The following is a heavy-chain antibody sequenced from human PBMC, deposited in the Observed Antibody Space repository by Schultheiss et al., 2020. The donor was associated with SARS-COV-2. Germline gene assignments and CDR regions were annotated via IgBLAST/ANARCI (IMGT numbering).Heavy chain of an antibody. CDR2: ISSSGSTI. V-gene: IGHV3-11*01. CDR3: ACSIVATIPYYYGMDV. Sequence: GGSLRLSCAASGFTFSDYYMSWIRQAPGKGLEWVSYISSSGSTIYYADSVKGRFTISRHNSKNTLYLQMNSLRAEDTAVYYCACSIVATIPYYYGMDVWGQGTTVTVSS. D-gene: IGHD5-12*01. CDR1: GFTFSDYY. J-gene: IGHJ6*02.